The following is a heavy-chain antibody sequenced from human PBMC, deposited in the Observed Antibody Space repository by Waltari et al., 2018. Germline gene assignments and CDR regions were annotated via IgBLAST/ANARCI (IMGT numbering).Heavy chain of an antibody. Sequence: QLQLQESGPGLVKPSETLSLTCTVSGGSIISETSYWGWIRQPPGKGLGWIGRMYYSGSTSYNPSLKSRVTVSVDTSKNQFSLKLNSVTAADTAVYYCAREYYYDTRWIDYWGQGTQVTVSS. CDR1: GGSIISETSY. D-gene: IGHD3-22*01. CDR3: AREYYYDTRWIDY. CDR2: MYYSGST. V-gene: IGHV4-39*07. J-gene: IGHJ4*02.